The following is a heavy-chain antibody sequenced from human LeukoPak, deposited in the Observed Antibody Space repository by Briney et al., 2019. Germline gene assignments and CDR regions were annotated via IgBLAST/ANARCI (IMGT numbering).Heavy chain of an antibody. CDR2: IIYDGRHT. CDR1: GFTFRMYA. CDR3: AKDGLSYDGSTHVYYFQS. D-gene: IGHD3-22*01. V-gene: IGHV3-23*01. Sequence: PGGSLRLSCTASGFTFRMYAMSWVRQAPGKGLESVASIIYDGRHTYYAASVKGRFAISRDNSQNTLYLQMNSLRAEGTALYYCAKDGLSYDGSTHVYYFQSLGQGTLVTVSS. J-gene: IGHJ4*02.